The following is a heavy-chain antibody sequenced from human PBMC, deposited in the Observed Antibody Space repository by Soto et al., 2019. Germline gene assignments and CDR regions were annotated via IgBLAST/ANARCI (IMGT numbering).Heavy chain of an antibody. CDR2: IKQDGSEK. V-gene: IGHV3-7*03. CDR1: GFTFSSYS. Sequence: GGSLRLSCAASGFTFSSYSMNWVRQAPGKGLEWVANIKQDGSEKYYVDSVKGRFTISRDNAKNSLYLQMNSLRAEDTAVYYCARVLYYYDSSGAWWFDPWGQGTLVTVSS. D-gene: IGHD3-22*01. CDR3: ARVLYYYDSSGAWWFDP. J-gene: IGHJ5*02.